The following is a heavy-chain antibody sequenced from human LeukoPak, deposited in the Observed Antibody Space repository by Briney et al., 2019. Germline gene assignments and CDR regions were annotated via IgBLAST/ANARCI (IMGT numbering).Heavy chain of an antibody. CDR3: ARSLRQWLDHEFDP. CDR1: GGSFSGYY. CDR2: IYYSGST. J-gene: IGHJ5*02. Sequence: SETLSLTCAVYGGSFSGYYWSWIRQHPGKGLEWIGYIYYSGSTYYNPSLKSRVTISADTSKNQFSLKLSSVTAADTAVYYCARSLRQWLDHEFDPWGQGTLVTVSS. D-gene: IGHD6-19*01. V-gene: IGHV4-31*11.